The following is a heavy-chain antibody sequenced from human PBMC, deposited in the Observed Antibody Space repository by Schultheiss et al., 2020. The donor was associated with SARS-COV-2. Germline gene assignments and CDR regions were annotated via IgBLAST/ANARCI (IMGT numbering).Heavy chain of an antibody. CDR3: ARHHDIAAAGTSMAWFDP. J-gene: IGHJ5*02. Sequence: SETLSLTCSVSGGSITSENWWTWVRQPPGKGLEWIGLIYYSGSTYYNPSLKSRVTISVDTSKNQFSLKLSSVTAADTAVYYCARHHDIAAAGTSMAWFDPWGQGTLVTVSS. CDR2: IYYSGST. V-gene: IGHV4-4*02. CDR1: GGSITSENW. D-gene: IGHD6-13*01.